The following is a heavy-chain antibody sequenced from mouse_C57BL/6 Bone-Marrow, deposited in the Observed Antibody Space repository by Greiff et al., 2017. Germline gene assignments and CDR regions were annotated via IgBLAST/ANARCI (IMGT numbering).Heavy chain of an antibody. J-gene: IGHJ3*01. CDR3: ALTGTPFAY. CDR2: IDPSDSYT. Sequence: QVQLQQPGAELVMPGASVKLSCKASGYTFTSYWMHWVKQRPGQGLEWIGEIDPSDSYTNYNQKFKGKSTLTVDKSSSTAYMQLSSLTSEDSAVYYCALTGTPFAYRGQGTLVTVSA. D-gene: IGHD4-1*01. CDR1: GYTFTSYW. V-gene: IGHV1-69*01.